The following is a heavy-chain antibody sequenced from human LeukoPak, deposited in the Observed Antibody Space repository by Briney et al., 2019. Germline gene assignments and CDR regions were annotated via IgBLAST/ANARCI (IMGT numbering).Heavy chain of an antibody. D-gene: IGHD3-10*01. CDR3: ARVGPGIIPPFNYYFDY. Sequence: GGSLRLSCAASGFTFSSYWMSWVRQAPGKGLEWVANIKQDGSEKYYVDSVKGRFTISRDNAKNSLYLQMNSLRAEDTAVYYCARVGPGIIPPFNYYFDYWGQGTLVTVSS. CDR2: IKQDGSEK. CDR1: GFTFSSYW. J-gene: IGHJ4*02. V-gene: IGHV3-7*01.